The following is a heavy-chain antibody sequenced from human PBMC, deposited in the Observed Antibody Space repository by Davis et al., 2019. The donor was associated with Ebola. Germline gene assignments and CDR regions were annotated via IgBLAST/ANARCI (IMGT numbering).Heavy chain of an antibody. CDR3: ARGQIQGDAFDI. CDR2: MNPNSGNT. CDR1: GGTFSSYA. V-gene: IGHV1-8*02. J-gene: IGHJ3*02. D-gene: IGHD5-18*01. Sequence: ASVKVSCKASGGTFSSYAISWVRQAPGQGLEWMGWMNPNSGNTGYAQKFQGRVTMTRNTSISTAYMELSSLRSEDTAVYYCARGQIQGDAFDIWGQGTMVTVSS.